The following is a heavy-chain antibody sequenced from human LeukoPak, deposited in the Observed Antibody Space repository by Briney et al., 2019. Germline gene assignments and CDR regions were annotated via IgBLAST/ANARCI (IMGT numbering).Heavy chain of an antibody. J-gene: IGHJ6*02. CDR3: ASAYWGESCSGGSCYQRKYYYYDMDV. CDR1: LFTFSSYA. Sequence: GRCLCPSRAVSLFTFSSYAMHWVGQAPGNGLGGVGVISYYGSKEYYADSLKGRITISRDNSKNTMDLKMTSLRAEDTAVYYCASAYWGESCSGGSCYQRKYYYYDMDVWGQGTTVTVSS. D-gene: IGHD2-15*01. V-gene: IGHV3-30-3*01. CDR2: ISYYGSKE.